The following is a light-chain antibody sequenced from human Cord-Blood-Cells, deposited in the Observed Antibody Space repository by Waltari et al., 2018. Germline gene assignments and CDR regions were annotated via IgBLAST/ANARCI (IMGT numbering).Light chain of an antibody. V-gene: IGLV6-57*02. Sequence: NFMLTQPHSVSESPGKTVTISCTGSSGSIASNYVQWYQQRPGSAPTTVIYEDNQSPSGAPDRFSGSIDSSSNAASLTIAGLKTEDEADYYCQSYDSSNQVFGGGTKLTVL. CDR1: SGSIASNY. J-gene: IGLJ3*02. CDR2: EDN. CDR3: QSYDSSNQV.